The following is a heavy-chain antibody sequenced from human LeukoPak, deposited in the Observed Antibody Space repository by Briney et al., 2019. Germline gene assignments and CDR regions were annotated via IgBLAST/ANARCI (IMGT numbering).Heavy chain of an antibody. CDR2: INPNSGGT. CDR1: GFTFTDYA. Sequence: WASVKVSCKTSGFTFTDYAIHWVRQAPGQGLEWMGWINPNSGGTNYAQKFQGRVTMTRDTSISTAYMELSRLRSDDTAVYYCATLDTVFDAFDIWGQGTMVTVSS. CDR3: ATLDTVFDAFDI. D-gene: IGHD1-14*01. J-gene: IGHJ3*02. V-gene: IGHV1-2*02.